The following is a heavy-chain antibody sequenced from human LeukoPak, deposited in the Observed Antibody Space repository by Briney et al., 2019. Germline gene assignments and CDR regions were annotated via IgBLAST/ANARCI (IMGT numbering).Heavy chain of an antibody. J-gene: IGHJ4*02. Sequence: GGSLGLSCAASGFTFSNSGMTWVRQAPGKGLEWVSSISGSGSGGSTYYADSVKGRFTISRDNSKNTLYLQMNSLRVEDAAVYYCAKATSVTTLFDYWGQGTLVTVSS. V-gene: IGHV3-23*01. CDR2: ISGSGSGGST. CDR3: AKATSVTTLFDY. D-gene: IGHD4-17*01. CDR1: GFTFSNSG.